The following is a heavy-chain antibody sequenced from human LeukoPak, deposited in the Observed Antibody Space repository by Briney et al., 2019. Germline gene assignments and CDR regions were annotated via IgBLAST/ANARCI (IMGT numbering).Heavy chain of an antibody. V-gene: IGHV2-5*02. J-gene: IGHJ4*02. CDR1: GFSLSTSGVA. Sequence: SGPTLVNPTQTLTLTCTFSGFSLSTSGVAVGWIRQPPGKALEWLAIIYWDDDKRYSPSLKSRLTITIDTYKNQVVLTMTNIDPVDTATYYCAHRAQAFSPLDYWGQGTLVTVSS. CDR3: AHRAQAFSPLDY. CDR2: IYWDDDK.